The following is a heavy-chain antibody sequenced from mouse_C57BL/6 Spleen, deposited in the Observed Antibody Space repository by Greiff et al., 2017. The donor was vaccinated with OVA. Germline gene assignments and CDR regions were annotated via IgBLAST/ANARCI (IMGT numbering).Heavy chain of an antibody. Sequence: VQLKQSGPELVKPGASVKISCKASGYTFTDYYMNWVKQSHGKSLEWIGDINPNNGGTSYNQKFKGKATLTVDKSSSTAYMELRSLTSEDSAVYYCARRAGYYFDYWGQGTTRTVSS. V-gene: IGHV1-26*01. CDR2: INPNNGGT. CDR3: ARRAGYYFDY. D-gene: IGHD3-3*01. CDR1: GYTFTDYY. J-gene: IGHJ2*01.